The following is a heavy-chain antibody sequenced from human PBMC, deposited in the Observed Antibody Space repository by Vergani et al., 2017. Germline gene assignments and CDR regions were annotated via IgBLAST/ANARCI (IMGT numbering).Heavy chain of an antibody. CDR2: IIPIFGTA. D-gene: IGHD5-18*01. CDR3: ARARLGYSYGPTYWYFDL. J-gene: IGHJ2*01. Sequence: QVQLVQSGAEVKKPGSSVKVSCKASGGTFSSYAISWVRQAPGKGLEWMGGIIPIFGTANYAQKFQGRVTITADESTSTAYMELSSLRSEDTAVYYCARARLGYSYGPTYWYFDLWGRGTLVTVSS. V-gene: IGHV1-69*01. CDR1: GGTFSSYA.